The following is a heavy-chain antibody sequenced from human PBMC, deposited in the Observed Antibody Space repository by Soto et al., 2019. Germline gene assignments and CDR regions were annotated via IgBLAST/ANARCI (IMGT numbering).Heavy chain of an antibody. Sequence: QVQLVQSGAEVKKPGASVKVSCKASGYTFTSYDINWVRQATGQGLEWMGWMNPNSGNTGYAQKFQGRDTMTRNTAISTAYMELSSLRSEDTAVYYCARERIAARTYNWFDPWGQGTLVTVSS. CDR1: GYTFTSYD. CDR3: ARERIAARTYNWFDP. V-gene: IGHV1-8*01. CDR2: MNPNSGNT. J-gene: IGHJ5*02. D-gene: IGHD6-6*01.